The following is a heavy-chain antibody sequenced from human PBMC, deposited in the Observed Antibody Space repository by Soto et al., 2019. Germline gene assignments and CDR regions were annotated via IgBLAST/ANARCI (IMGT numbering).Heavy chain of an antibody. J-gene: IGHJ6*02. V-gene: IGHV3-30*18. D-gene: IGHD3-10*01. CDR2: ISYDGSNK. CDR1: GFTFSSYG. Sequence: QVQLVESGGGVVQPGRSLRLSCAASGFTFSSYGMHWVRQAPGTGLEWVAVISYDGSNKYYAEPVKGRFTISRDNSKNTLYLQMNSLRAEDTAVYYCAKVPELLYYYYGMDVWGQGTTVTVSS. CDR3: AKVPELLYYYYGMDV.